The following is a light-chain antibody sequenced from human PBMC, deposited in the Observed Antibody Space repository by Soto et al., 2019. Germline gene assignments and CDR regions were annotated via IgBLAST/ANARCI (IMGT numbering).Light chain of an antibody. CDR2: GAS. CDR1: QSVSSN. Sequence: SQSPSTLSVSTGERATLSCRASQSVSSNLAWYQQKPGQAPRLLIYGASTRASGIPARFSGSGSGTDFTLTISSLEPEDAALYYCQQRSNWPPITFAQGTRLAIK. V-gene: IGKV3D-15*01. CDR3: QQRSNWPPIT. J-gene: IGKJ5*01.